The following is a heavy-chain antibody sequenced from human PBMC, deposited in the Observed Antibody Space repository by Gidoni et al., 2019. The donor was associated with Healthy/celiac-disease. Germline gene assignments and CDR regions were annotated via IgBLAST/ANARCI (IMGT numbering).Heavy chain of an antibody. D-gene: IGHD3-22*01. CDR3: SKDLSGYDSSGPGQH. J-gene: IGHJ1*01. V-gene: IGHV3-9*01. CDR1: GFTFDDYA. Sequence: EVQLVESGGGLVQPGRSVRLSCAPYGFTFDDYAMHWVRQAPGKGLEWVSGISCIRGSICYAASVKGRFTISRDNAKNSLYLQLNSLRAEDTALYYCSKDLSGYDSSGPGQHWGQGTLVTVSS. CDR2: ISCIRGSI.